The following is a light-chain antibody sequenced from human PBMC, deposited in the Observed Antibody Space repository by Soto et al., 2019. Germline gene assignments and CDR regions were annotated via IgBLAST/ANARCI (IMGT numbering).Light chain of an antibody. J-gene: IGKJ4*01. CDR1: QSVSSY. CDR3: QQYNNWPLT. V-gene: IGKV3-15*01. CDR2: AAS. Sequence: ETVLTQSLATLSLSPGVRATLSCRASQSVSSYLAWYQQKPGQAPRLLIYAASTRATGIPARFSGSGSGTEFTLTISSLQSEDFAVYYCQQYNNWPLTFGGGTKVDI.